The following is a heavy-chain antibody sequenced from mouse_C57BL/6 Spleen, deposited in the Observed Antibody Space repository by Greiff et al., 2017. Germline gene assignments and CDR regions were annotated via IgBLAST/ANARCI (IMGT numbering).Heavy chain of an antibody. J-gene: IGHJ2*01. Sequence: QVQLQQPGAELVKPGASVKLSRKASGYTFTSYWMHWVKQRPGQGLEWIGMIHPNSGSTNYNEKFKSKATLTVDKSSSTAYMQLSSLTSEDSAVYYCASLANWDNFDYWGQGTTLTVSS. V-gene: IGHV1-64*01. CDR1: GYTFTSYW. CDR3: ASLANWDNFDY. CDR2: IHPNSGST. D-gene: IGHD4-1*01.